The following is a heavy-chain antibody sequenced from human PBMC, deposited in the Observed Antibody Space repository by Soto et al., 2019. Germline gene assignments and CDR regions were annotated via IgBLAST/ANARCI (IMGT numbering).Heavy chain of an antibody. V-gene: IGHV3-30*03. CDR1: GFTFSSYG. D-gene: IGHD3-3*01. CDR3: ALIPGVQYYDFWSGILDY. Sequence: QVQLVESGGGVVQPGRSLRLSCAASGFTFSSYGMHWVRQAPGKGLEWVAVISYDGSNKYYADSVKGRFTISRDNSKNTLYLQMNSLRAEDTAVYYCALIPGVQYYDFWSGILDYWGQGTLVTVSS. CDR2: ISYDGSNK. J-gene: IGHJ4*02.